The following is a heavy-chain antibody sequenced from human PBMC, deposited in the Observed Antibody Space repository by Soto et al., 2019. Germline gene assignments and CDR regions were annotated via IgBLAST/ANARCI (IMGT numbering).Heavy chain of an antibody. CDR2: IYYSGST. V-gene: IGHV4-39*01. D-gene: IGHD3-10*01. J-gene: IGHJ6*02. Sequence: SEPLSLTCTVFGGSISSSSYYRGLIRQPPGKGLEWIGSIYYSGSTYYNPSLKSRVTISVDTSKNQFSLKLSSVTAADTAVYYCARLLWFGDPYGMDVWGQGTTVTVSS. CDR1: GGSISSSSYY. CDR3: ARLLWFGDPYGMDV.